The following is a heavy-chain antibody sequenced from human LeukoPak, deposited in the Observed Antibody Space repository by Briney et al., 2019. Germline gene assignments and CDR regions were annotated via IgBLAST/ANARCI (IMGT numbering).Heavy chain of an antibody. Sequence: PSETLSLTCTVSGGSISGSSYYWGWIRQPPGKGLEWIGSIYYSGSTYYNPSLKSRVTISVDTSKNQFSLKLNSVTATDTAVYYCARGDAYYYDSSGYYLADYWGQGTLVTVSS. V-gene: IGHV4-39*02. CDR2: IYYSGST. J-gene: IGHJ4*02. CDR1: GGSISGSSYY. CDR3: ARGDAYYYDSSGYYLADY. D-gene: IGHD3-22*01.